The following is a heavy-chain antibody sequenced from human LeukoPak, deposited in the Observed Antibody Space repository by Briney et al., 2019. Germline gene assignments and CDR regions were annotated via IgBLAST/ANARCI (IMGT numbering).Heavy chain of an antibody. V-gene: IGHV3-74*01. D-gene: IGHD5-12*01. Sequence: GGSLRLSCAASGVSFSSYRVHWGRQGQRKGMGWVSRVNVDETITNHADSVKGRFTISRDNAKNTLYLQMNTLRAEDTAVYYCARGVSGYDRFAFDMWGEGTMVSVSS. CDR1: GVSFSSYR. CDR3: ARGVSGYDRFAFDM. J-gene: IGHJ3*02. CDR2: VNVDETIT.